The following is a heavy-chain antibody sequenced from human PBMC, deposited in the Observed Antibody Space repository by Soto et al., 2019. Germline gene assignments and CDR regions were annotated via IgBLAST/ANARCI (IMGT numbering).Heavy chain of an antibody. CDR3: AREGPTVTPYFDY. J-gene: IGHJ4*02. CDR1: GYSFTRYL. Sequence: GESLNLSCKGSGYSFTRYLISWVRQMPGKGLEWMGRIDPSDSYTNYSPSFQGHVTISADKSISTAYLQWSSLKASDTAMYYCAREGPTVTPYFDYWGQGTLVTVSS. D-gene: IGHD4-17*01. CDR2: IDPSDSYT. V-gene: IGHV5-10-1*01.